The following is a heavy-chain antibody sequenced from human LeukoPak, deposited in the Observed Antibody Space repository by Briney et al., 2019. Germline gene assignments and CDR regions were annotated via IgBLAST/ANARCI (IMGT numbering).Heavy chain of an antibody. CDR1: GFTFSSYG. Sequence: SVKVSCKASGFTFSSYGISWVRQAPGQGLEWMGWIIPLLGIVNYAQKFQGRVTIIADKSTSTAYMELSSLRSEDTAVYYCAGGTIAVAGNDWFDPWGQGTRVTVSS. V-gene: IGHV1-69*10. CDR2: IIPLLGIV. J-gene: IGHJ5*02. D-gene: IGHD6-19*01. CDR3: AGGTIAVAGNDWFDP.